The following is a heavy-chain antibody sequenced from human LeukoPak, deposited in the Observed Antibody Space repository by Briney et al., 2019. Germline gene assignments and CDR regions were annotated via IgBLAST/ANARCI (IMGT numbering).Heavy chain of an antibody. D-gene: IGHD1-26*01. Sequence: PSETLSLTCTDSGGSINSYYWSWIRQPPGKGLEWIGYIYYSGSTNYNPSLKSRVTIAVDTSKNQFSLKLSCVTAADTAVYYCARHRDSGSFPQRPVDYWGQGALVTVSS. CDR3: ARHRDSGSFPQRPVDY. V-gene: IGHV4-59*08. J-gene: IGHJ4*02. CDR2: IYYSGST. CDR1: GGSINSYY.